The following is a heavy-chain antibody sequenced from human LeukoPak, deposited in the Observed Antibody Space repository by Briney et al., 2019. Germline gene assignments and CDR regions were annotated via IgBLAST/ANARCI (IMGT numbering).Heavy chain of an antibody. Sequence: SETLSLTCTVSGGSISSYYWSWIRQPPGKGLEWIGYIYYSGSTNYNPSLKSRGTISVDTSKNQFSLKLSSVTAADTAVYYCARDLGCGGDCYAFDIWGQGTMVTVSS. CDR1: GGSISSYY. CDR3: ARDLGCGGDCYAFDI. V-gene: IGHV4-59*01. CDR2: IYYSGST. J-gene: IGHJ3*02. D-gene: IGHD2-21*02.